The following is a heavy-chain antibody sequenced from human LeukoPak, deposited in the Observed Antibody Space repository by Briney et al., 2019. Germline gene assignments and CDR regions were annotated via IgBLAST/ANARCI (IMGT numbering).Heavy chain of an antibody. V-gene: IGHV3-30*18. J-gene: IGHJ6*02. Sequence: PGGSLRLSCAASGFTFSSYGMHWVRQAPGKGLERVAVISYDGSNKYYADSVKGRFTISRDNSKNTLYLQMNSLRAEDTAVYYCAKDLNTDVSADYYYGMDVWGQGTTVTVSS. CDR2: ISYDGSNK. CDR1: GFTFSSYG. D-gene: IGHD3-3*01. CDR3: AKDLNTDVSADYYYGMDV.